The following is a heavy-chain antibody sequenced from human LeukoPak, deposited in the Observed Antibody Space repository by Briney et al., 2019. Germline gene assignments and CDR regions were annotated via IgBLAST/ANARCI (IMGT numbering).Heavy chain of an antibody. CDR3: ARTSELWPHDAFDT. Sequence: PGGSLRLSCAASGFTVSSNYMSWVRQAPGKGLEWVSVIYSGGSTYYADSVKGRFTISRDNSKNTLYLQMNSLRAEDTAVYYCARTSELWPHDAFDTWGQGTMVTVSS. D-gene: IGHD5-18*01. CDR1: GFTVSSNY. V-gene: IGHV3-53*01. J-gene: IGHJ3*02. CDR2: IYSGGST.